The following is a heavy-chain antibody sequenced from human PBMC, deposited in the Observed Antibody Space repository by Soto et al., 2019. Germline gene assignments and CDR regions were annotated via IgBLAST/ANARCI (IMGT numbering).Heavy chain of an antibody. D-gene: IGHD3-10*01. CDR3: ARDVRGVNYYYYYGMHV. CDR1: GFTFSSYV. J-gene: IGHJ6*02. CDR2: ISYDGSNK. V-gene: IGHV3-30-3*01. Sequence: TGGSLRLSCAASGFTFSSYVMHWVRQAPGKGLEWVAVISYDGSNKYYADSVKGRFTISRDNSKNTLYLQMNSLRAEDTAVYYCARDVRGVNYYYYYGMHVWGQGTAVTVSS.